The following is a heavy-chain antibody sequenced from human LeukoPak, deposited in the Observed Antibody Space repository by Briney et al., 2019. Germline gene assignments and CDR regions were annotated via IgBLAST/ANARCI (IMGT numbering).Heavy chain of an antibody. V-gene: IGHV3-11*04. CDR3: ASIAARPEGRRDY. D-gene: IGHD6-6*01. CDR2: ISSSGSTI. J-gene: IGHJ4*02. Sequence: GSLRLSCAASGFTFSDYYMSWIRQAPGKGLEWVSYISSSGSTIYYADSVKGRFTISRDNAKNSLYLQMNSLRAEDTAVYYCASIAARPEGRRDYWGQGTLVTVSS. CDR1: GFTFSDYY.